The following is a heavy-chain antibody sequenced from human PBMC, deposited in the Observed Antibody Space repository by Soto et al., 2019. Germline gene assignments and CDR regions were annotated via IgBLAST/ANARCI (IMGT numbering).Heavy chain of an antibody. CDR2: IYPGDSDT. CDR1: GYTFTDYW. Sequence: PGESLKISCKGSGYTFTDYWIGWVRQLPGKGLEWMGIIYPGDSDTRYSPSFQGHVTITVDKSTSIAYLQWNTLKASDTAMYYCARHISNCRYYYDALDVWGQGTTVTVSS. CDR3: ARHISNCRYYYDALDV. J-gene: IGHJ6*02. D-gene: IGHD4-4*01. V-gene: IGHV5-51*01.